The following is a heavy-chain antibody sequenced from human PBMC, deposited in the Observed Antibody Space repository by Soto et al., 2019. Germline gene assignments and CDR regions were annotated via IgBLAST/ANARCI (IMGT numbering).Heavy chain of an antibody. CDR3: ARTNPAQWLYYFDY. CDR1: GFTFSSYS. J-gene: IGHJ4*02. CDR2: ISSSSSTI. Sequence: GGSLRLSCAASGFTFSSYSMNWVRQAPGKGLEWVSYISSSSSTIYYADSVKGRFTISRDNAKNSLYLQMNSPRDEDTAVYYCARTNPAQWLYYFDYWGQGTLVTVSS. D-gene: IGHD6-19*01. V-gene: IGHV3-48*02.